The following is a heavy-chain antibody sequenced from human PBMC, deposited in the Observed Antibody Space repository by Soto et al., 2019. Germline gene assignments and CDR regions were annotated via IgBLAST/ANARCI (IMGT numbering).Heavy chain of an antibody. CDR3: ARAPVDTAMADYYYYGMDV. J-gene: IGHJ6*02. CDR1: GGTFSSYA. Sequence: QVQLVQSGAEVKKPGSLVKVSCKASGGTFSSYAISWVRQAPGQGLEWMGGIIPIFGTANYAQKFQGRVTITADESTSTAYMELSSLRSEDTAVYYCARAPVDTAMADYYYYGMDVWGQGTTVTVSS. CDR2: IIPIFGTA. D-gene: IGHD5-18*01. V-gene: IGHV1-69*01.